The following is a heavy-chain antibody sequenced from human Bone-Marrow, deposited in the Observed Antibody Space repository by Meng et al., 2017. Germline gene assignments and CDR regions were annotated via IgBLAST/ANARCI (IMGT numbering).Heavy chain of an antibody. J-gene: IGHJ4*02. CDR1: GGSFSGYY. D-gene: IGHD3-22*01. V-gene: IGHV4-34*01. Sequence: QGQLKQWGAGLLKPSEPLSLTLAVYGGSFSGYYWSWIRQPPGKGLEWIGEINHSGSTNYNPSLKSRVTIPVDTSKNQFSLKLSSVTAADTAVYYCARDNTMIGSFDYWGQGTLVTVSS. CDR2: INHSGST. CDR3: ARDNTMIGSFDY.